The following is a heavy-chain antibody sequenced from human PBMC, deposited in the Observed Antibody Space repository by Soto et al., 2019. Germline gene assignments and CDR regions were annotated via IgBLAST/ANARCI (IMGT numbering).Heavy chain of an antibody. CDR2: IGTAXYP. CDR1: RFTFSSYS. CDR3: FATTVSCFSLCYYHGMDL. Sequence: GGSIRLSCAASRFTFSSYSRHWVRQATGKGVELVSAIGTAXYPYYPVFVKGRFTISIENAKNSLYLQINSLRAGETAVYYCFATTVSCFSLCYYHGMDLRAHGSTVTVSS. J-gene: IGHJ6*02. D-gene: IGHD4-17*01. V-gene: IGHV3-13*05.